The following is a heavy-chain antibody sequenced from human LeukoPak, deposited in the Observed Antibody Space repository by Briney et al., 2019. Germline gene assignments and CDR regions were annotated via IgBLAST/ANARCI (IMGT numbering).Heavy chain of an antibody. CDR2: IYYSGST. V-gene: IGHV4-59*01. D-gene: IGHD6-19*01. CDR3: ARASAHRGIAVAGVYWYFDL. J-gene: IGHJ2*01. CDR1: GGSISSYY. Sequence: SETLSLTCTVSGGSISSYYWSWIRQPPGEGLEWIAYIYYSGSTNYNPSLKSRLTISVDTSKNQFSLKLTSVTAADTAVYYGARASAHRGIAVAGVYWYFDLWGRGTLVTVSS.